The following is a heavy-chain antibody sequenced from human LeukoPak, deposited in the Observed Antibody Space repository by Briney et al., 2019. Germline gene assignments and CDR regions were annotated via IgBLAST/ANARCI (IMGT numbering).Heavy chain of an antibody. D-gene: IGHD3-16*02. Sequence: GGSLRLSCAASGFTFSNCGMHWVRQAPGKGLEWVSGVNGNGGSTSYADSVKGRFTISRDNSKNTVYLQMNSLRVEDTAVYYCAKSLYGGCDYWGQGTVVTVSS. CDR3: AKSLYGGCDY. V-gene: IGHV3-23*01. J-gene: IGHJ4*02. CDR2: VNGNGGST. CDR1: GFTFSNCG.